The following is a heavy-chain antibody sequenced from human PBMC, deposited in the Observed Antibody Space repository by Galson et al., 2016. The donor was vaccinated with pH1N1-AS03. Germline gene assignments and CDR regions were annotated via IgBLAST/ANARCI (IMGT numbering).Heavy chain of an antibody. V-gene: IGHV3-64*01. CDR1: GFTFSSYA. J-gene: IGHJ4*02. CDR2: ISGNGFST. CDR3: ARGPVSYSNYWFPPPDY. D-gene: IGHD6-13*01. Sequence: SLRLSCAVGGFTFSSYAMFWVRQAPGKGLEYVSVISGNGFSTYYANSVKGRFTISRDNSKSTLFLQMGSLRPEDGAVYYCARGPVSYSNYWFPPPDYWGQGTLVTVSS.